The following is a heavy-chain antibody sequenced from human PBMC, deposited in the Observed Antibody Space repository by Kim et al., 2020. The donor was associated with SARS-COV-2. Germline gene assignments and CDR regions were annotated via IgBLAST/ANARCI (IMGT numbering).Heavy chain of an antibody. D-gene: IGHD3-22*01. Sequence: GGSLRLSCAASGFTVSSNYMSWVRQAPGKGLEWVSVIYSGGSTYYADSVKGRFTISRDNSKNTLDLQMNSLRAEDTAVYYCARDHYYDSDSLIAFDIWGQGTMVTVSS. CDR1: GFTVSSNY. J-gene: IGHJ3*02. V-gene: IGHV3-53*01. CDR2: IYSGGST. CDR3: ARDHYYDSDSLIAFDI.